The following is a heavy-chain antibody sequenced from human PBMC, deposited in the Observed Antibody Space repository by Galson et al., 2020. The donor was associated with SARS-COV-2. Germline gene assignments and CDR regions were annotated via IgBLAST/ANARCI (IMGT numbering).Heavy chain of an antibody. CDR3: ARDGSPYSGYESSQGGYYYGMDV. V-gene: IGHV3-30*03. D-gene: IGHD5-12*01. Sequence: GESLKISCAASGFTFSSYGMHWVRQAPGKGLEWVAVISYDGSNKYYADSVKGRFTISRDNSKNTLYLQMNSLRAEDTAVYYCARDGSPYSGYESSQGGYYYGMDVWGQGTTVTVSS. J-gene: IGHJ6*02. CDR2: ISYDGSNK. CDR1: GFTFSSYG.